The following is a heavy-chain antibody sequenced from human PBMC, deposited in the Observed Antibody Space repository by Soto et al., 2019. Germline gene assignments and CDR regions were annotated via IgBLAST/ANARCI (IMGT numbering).Heavy chain of an antibody. D-gene: IGHD6-13*01. CDR3: ARRHSSSSAFDP. V-gene: IGHV5-10-1*01. CDR2: IDPSDSYT. CDR1: GYSFTKYW. J-gene: IGHJ5*02. Sequence: PGESLKISCKGSGYSFTKYWIGWVRQMPGKGLEWMGRIDPSDSYTNYSPSFQGHVTISADKSISTAYLQWSSLKASDTAMYYCARRHSSSSAFDPWGQGTLVTVSS.